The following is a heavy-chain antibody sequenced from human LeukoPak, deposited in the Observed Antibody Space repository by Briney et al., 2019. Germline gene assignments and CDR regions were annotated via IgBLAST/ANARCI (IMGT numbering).Heavy chain of an antibody. CDR1: GFIFGSYA. V-gene: IGHV3-23*01. Sequence: GGSLRLSCAASGFIFGSYAMGWTRQAPGQGLEWVSAISGSGSHANYAESVRGRFTISRDNSKNTLYLQMHSLIAADTAVYYCGSGPVGTTVPWGQGTLVTVSS. D-gene: IGHD1-1*01. J-gene: IGHJ5*02. CDR3: GSGPVGTTVP. CDR2: ISGSGSHA.